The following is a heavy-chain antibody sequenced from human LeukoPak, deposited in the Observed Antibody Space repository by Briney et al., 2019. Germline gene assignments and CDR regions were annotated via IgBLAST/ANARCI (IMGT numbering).Heavy chain of an antibody. V-gene: IGHV3-7*01. D-gene: IGHD1-7*01. J-gene: IGHJ4*02. CDR1: GFTFSRYW. CDR2: IKQDGSEK. CDR3: ATSRTFDY. Sequence: GGSLRLSCAASGFTFSRYWMSWVRQVPRKGLEWVANIKQDGSEKYYVDSAKGRFTISRDNAKNSLYLQMNSLRAEDTAVYYCATSRTFDYWGQGTLVTVSS.